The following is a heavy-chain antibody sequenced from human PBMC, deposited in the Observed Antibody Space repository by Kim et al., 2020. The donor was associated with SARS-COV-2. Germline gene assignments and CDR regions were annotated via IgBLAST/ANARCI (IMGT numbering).Heavy chain of an antibody. V-gene: IGHV3-48*03. D-gene: IGHD4-17*01. CDR3: ARGLRGKGFDI. CDR1: GITFTNNE. J-gene: IGHJ3*02. CDR2: ISSSGTTI. Sequence: GGSLRLFCAASGITFTNNEMNWVRQAPGKGLEWVSYISSSGTTIYYANSVKGRFTISRDNAKNSLFLQMNSLRAEDTAVYYCARGLRGKGFDIWGQGTMVTVSS.